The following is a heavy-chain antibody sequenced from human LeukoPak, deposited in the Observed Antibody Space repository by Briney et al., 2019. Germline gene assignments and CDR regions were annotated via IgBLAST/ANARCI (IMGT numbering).Heavy chain of an antibody. J-gene: IGHJ3*02. Sequence: SVKVSCKASGFTFTSSAMQWVRQARGQRLEWIGWIVVGSGNTNYAQRFQERVTITRDMSTSTAYMELSSLRSEDTAVYYCAAGTPNIVAHDAFDIWGQGTMVTVSS. CDR3: AAGTPNIVAHDAFDI. D-gene: IGHD5-12*01. CDR1: GFTFTSSA. V-gene: IGHV1-58*02. CDR2: IVVGSGNT.